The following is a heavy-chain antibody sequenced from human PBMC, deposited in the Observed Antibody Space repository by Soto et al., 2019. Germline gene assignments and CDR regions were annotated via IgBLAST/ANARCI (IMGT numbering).Heavy chain of an antibody. CDR1: GFTFSSYS. J-gene: IGHJ4*02. CDR2: ISSSSSTI. D-gene: IGHD5-18*01. Sequence: EVQLVESGGGLVQPGGSLRLSCAASGFTFSSYSMNWVRQAPGKGLEWVSYISSSSSTIYYADSVKGRFTISRDNAKNSLYLQMNGLSADDTAGYYCARAARGYSYGYRDYWGQGTLVTVSS. V-gene: IGHV3-48*01. CDR3: ARAARGYSYGYRDY.